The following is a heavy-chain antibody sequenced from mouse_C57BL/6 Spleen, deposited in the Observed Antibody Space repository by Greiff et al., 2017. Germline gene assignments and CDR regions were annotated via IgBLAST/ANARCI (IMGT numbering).Heavy chain of an antibody. D-gene: IGHD1-1*01. CDR1: GYTFTSYW. J-gene: IGHJ1*03. Sequence: QVQLQQPGAELVRPGSSVKLSCKASGYTFTSYWMDWVKQRPGQGLEWIGNIYPSDSETHYNQKFKDKATLTVDKSSSTAYMQLSSLTSEDSAVYYCARPCYGSGRYFEVWGTGTTVTVSS. CDR3: ARPCYGSGRYFEV. CDR2: IYPSDSET. V-gene: IGHV1-61*01.